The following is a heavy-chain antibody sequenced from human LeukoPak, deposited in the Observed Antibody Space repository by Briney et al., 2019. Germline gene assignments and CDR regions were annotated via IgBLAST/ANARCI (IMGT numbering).Heavy chain of an antibody. D-gene: IGHD1-26*01. J-gene: IGHJ4*02. V-gene: IGHV1-69*04. CDR1: GGTFSSYA. CDR2: IIPILGIA. Sequence: GASVKVSCKASGGTFSSYAISWVRQAPGQGLEWMGRIIPILGIANYAQKFQGRVTITADKSTSTAYMELSSLRSEDTAVYYCARERQWELPDFDYWGQGTLVTVSS. CDR3: ARERQWELPDFDY.